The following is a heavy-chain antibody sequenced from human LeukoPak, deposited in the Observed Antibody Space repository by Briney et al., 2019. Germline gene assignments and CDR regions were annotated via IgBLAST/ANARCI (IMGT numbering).Heavy chain of an antibody. Sequence: MASKTLSLTCTVSGGSVSPYYWSWIRQPPGKGLEWIGYIYYSGSTNYNPSLKSRVTISVDTSKNQFSLKLSSVTAADTAVYYCARIAARTKNWFDPWGQGTLVTVSS. D-gene: IGHD6-6*01. J-gene: IGHJ5*02. CDR1: GGSVSPYY. CDR2: IYYSGST. CDR3: ARIAARTKNWFDP. V-gene: IGHV4-59*02.